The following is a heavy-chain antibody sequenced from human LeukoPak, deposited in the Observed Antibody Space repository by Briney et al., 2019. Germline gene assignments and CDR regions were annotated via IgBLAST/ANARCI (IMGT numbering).Heavy chain of an antibody. Sequence: SETLSLTCAVYGGSFSDYYWSWIRQPPGKGLEWIGEINHSGSTNYNPSLKSRVTISVDTSKNQFSLKLSSVTAADTAVYYCARMGQWLVLNWFDPWGQGTLVTVSS. J-gene: IGHJ5*02. D-gene: IGHD6-19*01. V-gene: IGHV4-34*01. CDR1: GGSFSDYY. CDR3: ARMGQWLVLNWFDP. CDR2: INHSGST.